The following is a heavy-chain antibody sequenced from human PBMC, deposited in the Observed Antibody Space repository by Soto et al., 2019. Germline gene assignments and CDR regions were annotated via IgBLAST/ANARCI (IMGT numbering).Heavy chain of an antibody. J-gene: IGHJ4*02. CDR2: ISGSGGST. CDR3: AKDYPGTTGTRVPYYFDY. D-gene: IGHD1-1*01. V-gene: IGHV3-23*01. Sequence: PGGSLRLSCAASGFTFSSYAMSWVRQAPGKGLEWVSAISGSGGSTYYADSVKGRFTISRDNSKNTLYLQMNSLRAEDTAVYYCAKDYPGTTGTRVPYYFDYWGQGTLVTVSS. CDR1: GFTFSSYA.